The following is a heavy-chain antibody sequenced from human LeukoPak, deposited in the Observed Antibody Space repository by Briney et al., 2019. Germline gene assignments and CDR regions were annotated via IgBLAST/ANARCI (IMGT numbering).Heavy chain of an antibody. J-gene: IGHJ4*02. CDR3: ARDRGPGSGSTDY. CDR1: GGSISSYY. CDR2: IYYSGST. Sequence: SETLSLTCTVSGGSISSYYWSWIRQPPGKGLEWIGYIYYSGSTNYNPSLKSRVTISVDTSKNQFSLKLSSVTAADTAVYYCARDRGPGSGSTDYWGQGTLVTVSS. D-gene: IGHD3-10*01. V-gene: IGHV4-59*12.